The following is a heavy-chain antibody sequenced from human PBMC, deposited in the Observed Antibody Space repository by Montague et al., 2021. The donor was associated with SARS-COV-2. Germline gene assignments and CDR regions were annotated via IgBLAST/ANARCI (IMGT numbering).Heavy chain of an antibody. CDR2: VFHTGKA. Sequence: SETLSLTCTVSGDSVASNNYYWGWLRQPPGRGLEWIASVFHTGKAFYNPSLKSRSSISVDTATNQLSLKLTSVSGADTALYFCARNLSTATIFKVVTHFDSGGQGTRVTVS. J-gene: IGHJ4*02. CDR3: ARNLSTATIFKVVTHFDS. CDR1: GDSVASNNYY. V-gene: IGHV4-39*01. D-gene: IGHD1-26*01.